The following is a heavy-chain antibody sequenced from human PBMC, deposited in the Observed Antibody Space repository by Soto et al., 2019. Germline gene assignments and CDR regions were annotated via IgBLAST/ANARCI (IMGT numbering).Heavy chain of an antibody. CDR1: GGTFSTYA. D-gene: IGHD3-22*01. V-gene: IGHV1-69*18. CDR2: IIPLFGTT. J-gene: IGHJ5*02. Sequence: QVQLVQSAAEVRNPGSSVKVSCKASGGTFSTYAINWVRQAPGQGLEWMGMIIPLFGTTKYAQNLQDRITITADESTTASHMELSRLRNEDTAVYFCERDGGGWSSGYCDHWGQGSQVPVSS. CDR3: ERDGGGWSSGYCDH.